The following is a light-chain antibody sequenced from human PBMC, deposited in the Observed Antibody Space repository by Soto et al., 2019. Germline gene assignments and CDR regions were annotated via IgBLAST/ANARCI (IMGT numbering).Light chain of an antibody. CDR1: QSVGSD. Sequence: IVMTQSPATLSVSPGERATLSCRASQSVGSDLAWYQQKPGQAPRLLIYGASSRATGIPDRFSGSGSGTDSTLTISGLEPEDSAAYYCQRHGATFGQGTKVDI. CDR2: GAS. CDR3: QRHGAT. V-gene: IGKV3D-15*01. J-gene: IGKJ1*01.